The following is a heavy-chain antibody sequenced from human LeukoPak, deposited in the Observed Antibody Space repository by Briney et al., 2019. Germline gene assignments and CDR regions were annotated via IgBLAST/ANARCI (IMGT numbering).Heavy chain of an antibody. CDR3: ARGAYYYED. V-gene: IGHV3-74*01. J-gene: IGHJ4*02. CDR2: IASDGSST. CDR1: GFTFGSYW. Sequence: GGSLRLSCAASGFTFGSYWMNWVRQAPGKGLVWVSRIASDGSSTTYADSVKGRFTISRDNAKNSLYLQMNSLRAEDTAVHYCARGAYYYEDWGQGTLVTVSS. D-gene: IGHD3-22*01.